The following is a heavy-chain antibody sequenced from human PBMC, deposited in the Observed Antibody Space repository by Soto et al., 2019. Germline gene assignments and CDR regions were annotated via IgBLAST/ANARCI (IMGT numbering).Heavy chain of an antibody. V-gene: IGHV3-23*01. CDR1: GFAFSSSA. Sequence: EVQLLESGGGLVQPGGSLRLSCAASGFAFSSSAMSWVRQAPGKGLEWVSAISDSGSTYYADSVKGRFTISRDNSKNTLYLQMTSLRGEDKAVYYCAKVRPLRDCTDRSCLGAFEIWGQGIMVIVSS. CDR3: AKVRPLRDCTDRSCLGAFEI. D-gene: IGHD2-8*02. CDR2: ISDSGST. J-gene: IGHJ3*02.